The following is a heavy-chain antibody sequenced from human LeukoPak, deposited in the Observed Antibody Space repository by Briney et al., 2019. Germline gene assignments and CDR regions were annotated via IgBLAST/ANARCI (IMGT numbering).Heavy chain of an antibody. CDR1: GFTFSSYA. V-gene: IGHV3-30*18. CDR2: ISYDGSNK. CDR3: AKPPDYYGSDY. J-gene: IGHJ4*02. D-gene: IGHD3-10*01. Sequence: GGSLRLSCAASGFTFSSYAMHWVRQAPGKGLKWVAVISYDGSNKYYADSVKGRFTISRDNSKNTLYLQMNSLRAEDTAVYYCAKPPDYYGSDYWGQGTLVTVSS.